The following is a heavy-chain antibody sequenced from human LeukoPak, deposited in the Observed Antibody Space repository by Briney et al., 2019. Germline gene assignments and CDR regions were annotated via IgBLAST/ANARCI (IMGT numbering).Heavy chain of an antibody. CDR1: GFTFSSYA. CDR3: AKDPCYYGSGSYYNEPQVS. Sequence: GGSLRLSCAASGFTFSSYAMSWVRQAPGKGLEWVSAISGSGGSTYYADSVKGRFTISRDNSKNTLYLQMNSLRAEDTAVYYCAKDPCYYGSGSYYNEPQVSWGQGTLVTVSS. CDR2: ISGSGGST. D-gene: IGHD3-10*01. V-gene: IGHV3-23*01. J-gene: IGHJ5*02.